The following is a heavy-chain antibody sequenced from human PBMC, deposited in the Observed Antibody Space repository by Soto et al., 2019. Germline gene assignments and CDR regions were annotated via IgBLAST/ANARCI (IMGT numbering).Heavy chain of an antibody. CDR2: VNPNSGNT. D-gene: IGHD2-2*01. CDR1: GYTFTSYD. CDR3: SSGVGGGTSSYYFDS. J-gene: IGHJ4*02. Sequence: ASVKVSCKASGYTFTSYDINWVRQATGQGLEWMGWVNPNSGNTDYAQKFQGRVTMTRNTSINTAYMELSSLRSEDTAVYYCSSGVGGGTSSYYFDSWGQGTLVTVSS. V-gene: IGHV1-8*01.